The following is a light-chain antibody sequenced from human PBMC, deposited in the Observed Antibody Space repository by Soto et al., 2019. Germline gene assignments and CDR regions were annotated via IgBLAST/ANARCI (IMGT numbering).Light chain of an antibody. V-gene: IGKV3-20*01. CDR1: QSVTGSY. CDR3: QEYDTSFTWT. J-gene: IGKJ1*01. CDR2: GAS. Sequence: DIVLTQSPGTLSLSPGERATLSCRASQSVTGSYLAWYQQKLGQAPRLLIYGASRRATGIPDRFSGSGSGTDFTLTISRLEPEDFATYYCQEYDTSFTWTFGQGTRVELK.